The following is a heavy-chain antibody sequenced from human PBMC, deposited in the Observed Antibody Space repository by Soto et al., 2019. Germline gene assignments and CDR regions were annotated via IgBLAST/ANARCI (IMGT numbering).Heavy chain of an antibody. D-gene: IGHD3-3*01. CDR2: INAGNGNT. CDR1: GYTFTSYA. CDR3: ARDHTIYNGMDV. J-gene: IGHJ6*02. V-gene: IGHV1-3*01. Sequence: GASVKVSCKASGYTFTSYAMHWVRQAPGQRLEWMGWINAGNGNTKYSQKFQGRVTITRDTSASTAYMELSSLRSEDTAVYYCARDHTIYNGMDVWGQGTTVTVSS.